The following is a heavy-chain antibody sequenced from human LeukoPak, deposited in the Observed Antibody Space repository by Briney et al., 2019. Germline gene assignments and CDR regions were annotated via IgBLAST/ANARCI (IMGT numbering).Heavy chain of an antibody. V-gene: IGHV3-53*01. CDR3: ARGATYYYDSSGYSDY. D-gene: IGHD3-22*01. Sequence: GGSLRLSCAASGFTVSSNYMSWVRQAPGKGLEWVSVIYSGGSTYYADSVKGRFTISRDNSKNTLYLQMNSLRAEDTAVYYCARGATYYYDSSGYSDYWGQGTLVTVSS. CDR2: IYSGGST. CDR1: GFTVSSNY. J-gene: IGHJ4*02.